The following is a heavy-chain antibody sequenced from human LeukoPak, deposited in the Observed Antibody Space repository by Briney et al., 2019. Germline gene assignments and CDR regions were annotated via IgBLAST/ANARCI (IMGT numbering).Heavy chain of an antibody. CDR3: AKRNTMVRGGPCFDY. V-gene: IGHV3-23*01. J-gene: IGHJ4*02. CDR2: IFGNGDTT. Sequence: GGSLRLSCAASGFSFSSYAMNWVRQAPGKGLEWVSIIFGNGDTTYYADSIKGRFTVSRDNSKDTLYLQMNDLRPDDTAIYYCAKRNTMVRGGPCFDYWGQGLLVTVSS. D-gene: IGHD3-10*01. CDR1: GFSFSSYA.